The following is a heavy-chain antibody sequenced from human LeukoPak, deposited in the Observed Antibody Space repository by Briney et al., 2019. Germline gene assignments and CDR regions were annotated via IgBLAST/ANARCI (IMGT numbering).Heavy chain of an antibody. D-gene: IGHD2-2*02. J-gene: IGHJ5*02. CDR2: IYYSGST. V-gene: IGHV4-59*01. CDR1: GGSISNYY. Sequence: SETLSLTCTVSGGSISNYYWSWIRQPPGKGLEWVGYIYYSGSTNYNPSLKSRVTISVDASKNQVSLKLSSVTAADTAVYYCARVGTTGTSCYTRCGNWFPPWGQGTLVTVSS. CDR3: ARVGTTGTSCYTRCGNWFPP.